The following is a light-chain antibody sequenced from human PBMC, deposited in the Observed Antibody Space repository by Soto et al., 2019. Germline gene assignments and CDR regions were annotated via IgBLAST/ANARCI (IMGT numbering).Light chain of an antibody. V-gene: IGKV1-5*03. CDR2: KAS. Sequence: DIQMTQSPSTLSASVGDRVTITCRASQSISNWLAWYQQKPGKAPKLLIYKASSLESGVPSRFSGSGSGTEFTLTIRSLQPDDFATYYCQQYNSYPWTFGQGTKVDIK. CDR3: QQYNSYPWT. CDR1: QSISNW. J-gene: IGKJ1*01.